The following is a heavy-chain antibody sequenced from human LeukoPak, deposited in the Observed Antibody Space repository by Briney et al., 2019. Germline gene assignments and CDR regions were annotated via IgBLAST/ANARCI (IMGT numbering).Heavy chain of an antibody. CDR3: AREPVYDSSGYRADAFDI. CDR1: GGSISSGDYY. D-gene: IGHD3-22*01. CDR2: IYYSGST. Sequence: PSETLSLTCTVSGGSISSGDYYWSWIRQPPGKGLEWIGYIYYSGSTNYNPSLKSRVTISVDTSKNQFSLKLSSVTAADTAVYYCAREPVYDSSGYRADAFDIWGQGTMVTVSS. V-gene: IGHV4-61*08. J-gene: IGHJ3*02.